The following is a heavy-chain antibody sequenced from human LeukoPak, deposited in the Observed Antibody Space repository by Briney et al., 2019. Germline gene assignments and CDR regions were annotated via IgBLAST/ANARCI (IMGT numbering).Heavy chain of an antibody. D-gene: IGHD4-17*01. CDR2: IIPILGIA. V-gene: IGHV1-69*04. J-gene: IGHJ4*02. CDR1: GGTFSSYA. CDR3: ARYGNGEPPE. Sequence: GASVKVTCKASGGTFSSYAISWVRQAPGQGLEWMGRIIPILGIANYAQKFQGRVTITADKSTSTAYMELSSLRSEDTAVYYCARYGNGEPPEWGQGTLVTVSS.